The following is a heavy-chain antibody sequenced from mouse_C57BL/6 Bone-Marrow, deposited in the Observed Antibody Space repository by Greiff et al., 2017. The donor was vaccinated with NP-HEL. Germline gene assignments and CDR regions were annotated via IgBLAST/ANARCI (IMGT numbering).Heavy chain of an antibody. D-gene: IGHD1-1*01. CDR1: GYTFTSYW. J-gene: IGHJ1*03. Sequence: QVQLQQPGAELVKPGASVKLSCKASGYTFTSYWMQWVKQRPGQGLEWIGEIDPSDSYTNYTQKFKGKATLTVDTSSSTAYMQLSSLTSEDSAVYYCARKKDYYGSSSYWYFDVWGTGTTVTVSS. CDR2: IDPSDSYT. V-gene: IGHV1-50*01. CDR3: ARKKDYYGSSSYWYFDV.